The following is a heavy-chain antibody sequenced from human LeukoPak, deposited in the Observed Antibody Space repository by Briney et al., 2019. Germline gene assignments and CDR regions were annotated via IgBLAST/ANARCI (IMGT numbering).Heavy chain of an antibody. CDR3: ARGLVATSEIGGDFDY. D-gene: IGHD5-12*01. CDR1: GYTFTSYG. CDR2: ISAYNGNT. Sequence: ASVKVSCKASGYTFTSYGISWVRQAPGQGLEWMGWISAYNGNTNYAQKLQGRVTMTTDTSTSTAYMELRSLGSDDTAVYYCARGLVATSEIGGDFDYWGQGTLVTVSS. V-gene: IGHV1-18*01. J-gene: IGHJ4*02.